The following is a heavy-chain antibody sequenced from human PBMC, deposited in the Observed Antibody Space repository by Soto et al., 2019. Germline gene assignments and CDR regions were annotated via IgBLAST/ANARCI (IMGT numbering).Heavy chain of an antibody. CDR2: ISYDGTME. Sequence: GGSLRLSCAASGFTFSRYGMHWVRQAPGKGLEWVAVISYDGTMEDYADSVTGRFTVSRDNSKNTLYLQMNSLRAEDTAMYFCAKDFDSPPYYFAYWGQGTLVTVSS. V-gene: IGHV3-30*18. J-gene: IGHJ4*02. D-gene: IGHD3-22*01. CDR1: GFTFSRYG. CDR3: AKDFDSPPYYFAY.